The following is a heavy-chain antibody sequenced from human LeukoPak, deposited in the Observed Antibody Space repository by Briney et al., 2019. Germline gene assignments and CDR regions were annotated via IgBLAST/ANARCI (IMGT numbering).Heavy chain of an antibody. D-gene: IGHD1-1*01. V-gene: IGHV3-74*01. CDR2: IGPDGSST. Sequence: GGSLRLSCAASGFTLSDSWMHWVRQAPGKGLAWVSHIGPDGSSTNYADSVMGRFTISRDNAKNTLYLQMSSLRAEDTAVYYCTRDGKRSYDFWGQGTLVTVSS. CDR1: GFTLSDSW. CDR3: TRDGKRSYDF. J-gene: IGHJ4*02.